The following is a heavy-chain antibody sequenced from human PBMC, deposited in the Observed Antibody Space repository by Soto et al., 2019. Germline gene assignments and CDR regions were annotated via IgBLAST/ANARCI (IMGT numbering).Heavy chain of an antibody. CDR2: IYYSGST. V-gene: IGHV4-31*03. CDR1: GGSISNGGCY. J-gene: IGHJ4*02. Sequence: SELLSLTSTVSGGSISNGGCYWSWIRQHPGKGQEWIGYIYYSGSTYYNPSLKSRVTISVDTSKNQFSLKLSSVTAADTAVYFCARTDPYSHMKASYYLDFLGQGTLVTVSS. D-gene: IGHD6-13*01. CDR3: ARTDPYSHMKASYYLDF.